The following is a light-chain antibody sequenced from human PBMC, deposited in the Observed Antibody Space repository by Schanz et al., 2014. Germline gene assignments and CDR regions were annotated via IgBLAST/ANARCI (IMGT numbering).Light chain of an antibody. CDR3: QQGYNTPTT. J-gene: IGKJ4*01. Sequence: DIQVTQSPSTLSASVGDRVTITCRASQNIATWLAWYQQKPGKAPNLLIYSASSLRSGVPSRFSGSVSGTDFTLTISSLQPEDFATYYCQQGYNTPTTFGGGTRVDIK. V-gene: IGKV1-39*01. CDR1: QNIATW. CDR2: SAS.